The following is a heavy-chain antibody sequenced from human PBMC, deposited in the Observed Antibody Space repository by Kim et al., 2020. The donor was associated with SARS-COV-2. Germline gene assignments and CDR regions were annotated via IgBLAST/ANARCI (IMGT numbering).Heavy chain of an antibody. CDR1: GFTFSSYG. J-gene: IGHJ4*02. CDR2: INIGGTNT. D-gene: IGHD5-18*01. Sequence: GGSLRLSCAASGFTFSSYGMSWVRQAPGKGLEWVSAINIGGTNTYYADSVKGRFTISRDNSKNTLYLQMNSLRAEDTAVYYCARVDSAMVGPFDYWGQGTLVTVSS. CDR3: ARVDSAMVGPFDY. V-gene: IGHV3-23*01.